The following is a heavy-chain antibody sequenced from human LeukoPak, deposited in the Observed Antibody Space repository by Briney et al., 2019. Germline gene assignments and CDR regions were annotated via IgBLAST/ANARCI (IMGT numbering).Heavy chain of an antibody. CDR3: ARSDQGPDY. V-gene: IGHV3-7*01. CDR2: INQDGSEK. J-gene: IGHJ4*02. CDR1: GFSFSNFA. Sequence: GGSLRLSCAASGFSFSNFAMNWVRQAPGKGLEWVAIINQDGSEKNYVDSVKGRFTMSRDNAKNSVYLQMNSLRAEDSSVYYCARSDQGPDYWGQGTLVTVSS.